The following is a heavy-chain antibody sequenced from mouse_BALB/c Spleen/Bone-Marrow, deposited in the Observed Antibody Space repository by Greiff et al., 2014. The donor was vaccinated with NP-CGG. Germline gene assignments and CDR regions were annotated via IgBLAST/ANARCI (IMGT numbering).Heavy chain of an antibody. J-gene: IGHJ4*01. V-gene: IGHV14-3*02. CDR1: GFNIKDTY. D-gene: IGHD1-1*01. CDR2: IDPANGNT. Sequence: EVQLQQSGAELVKPGASVKLSRTASGFNIKDTYMHWVKQRPEQGLEWIGRIDPANGNTKYDPKFQGRATVTADTSSSTAYLQLSSLTSEDTAVYYCARYYYRTMDYWGQGTSVTVSS. CDR3: ARYYYRTMDY.